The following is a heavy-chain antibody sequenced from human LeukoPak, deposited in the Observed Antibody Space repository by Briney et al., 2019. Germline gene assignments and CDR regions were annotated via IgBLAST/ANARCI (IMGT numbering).Heavy chain of an antibody. CDR1: SGSVSSDTYY. CDR2: MYYSGST. CDR3: ATTDGREPF. D-gene: IGHD1-14*01. V-gene: IGHV4-39*07. Sequence: SETLSLTCTVSSGSVSSDTYYWGWIRQPPGKGLEWIGSMYYSGSTYFSPSLKSRVTISSDSSKNQFSLRLSSVTAADTAVYCATTDGREPFWGQGTLVIVSS. J-gene: IGHJ4*02.